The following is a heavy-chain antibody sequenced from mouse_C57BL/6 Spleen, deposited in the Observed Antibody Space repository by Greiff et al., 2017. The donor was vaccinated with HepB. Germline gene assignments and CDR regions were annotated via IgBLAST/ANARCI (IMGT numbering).Heavy chain of an antibody. V-gene: IGHV5-4*01. CDR1: GFTFSSYA. Sequence: EVQLVESGGGLVKPGGSLKLPCAASGFTFSSYAMSWVRQTPEKRLEWVATISDGGSYTYYPDNVKGRFTISRDNAKNNLYLQMSHLKSEDTAMYYCARDQGLLDIDYWGQGTTLTVSS. CDR2: ISDGGSYT. CDR3: ARDQGLLDIDY. D-gene: IGHD2-3*01. J-gene: IGHJ2*01.